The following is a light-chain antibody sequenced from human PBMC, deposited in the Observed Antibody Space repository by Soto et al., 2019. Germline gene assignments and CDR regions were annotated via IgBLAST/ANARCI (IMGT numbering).Light chain of an antibody. CDR2: GNS. CDR1: SSNIGAGYD. V-gene: IGLV1-40*01. J-gene: IGLJ3*02. Sequence: QSVLTQPPSVSGAPGQRVTISCTGSSSNIGAGYDVHWYQQLPGTAPKLLIYGNSNRPSGVPDRFSGSKSGSSASLAITGLQAEDDDDYYCQSYDSSLSGSVFGGGTKLTVL. CDR3: QSYDSSLSGSV.